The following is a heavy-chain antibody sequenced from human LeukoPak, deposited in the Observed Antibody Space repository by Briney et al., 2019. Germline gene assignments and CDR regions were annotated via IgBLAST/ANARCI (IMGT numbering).Heavy chain of an antibody. J-gene: IGHJ5*02. CDR1: GGSISSSSYY. CDR3: ARVTGRTAMVRGWFDP. D-gene: IGHD5-18*01. V-gene: IGHV4-39*07. CDR2: IYYSGST. Sequence: SETLSLTCTVSGGSISSSSYYWGWIRQPPGKGLEWIGSIYYSGSTYYNPSLKSRVAISVDTSKNQFSLKLSSVTAADTAVYYCARVTGRTAMVRGWFDPWGQGTLVTVSS.